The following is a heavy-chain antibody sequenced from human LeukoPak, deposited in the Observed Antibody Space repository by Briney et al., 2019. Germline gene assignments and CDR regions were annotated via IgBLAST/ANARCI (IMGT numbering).Heavy chain of an antibody. CDR2: ISYDGSNT. CDR1: GFTFSSYG. Sequence: GGSLRLSCAASGFTFSSYGMHWVRQAPGKGLEWVAVISYDGSNTYYADSVKGRFTISRDNSKNTLYLQMNSLKPEDTAVNYCAKAYYYYYYYMDVWGKGTTVTVSS. J-gene: IGHJ6*03. CDR3: AKAYYYYYYYMDV. V-gene: IGHV3-30*18.